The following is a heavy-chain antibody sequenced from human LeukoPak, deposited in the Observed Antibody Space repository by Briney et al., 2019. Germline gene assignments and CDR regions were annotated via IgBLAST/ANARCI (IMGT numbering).Heavy chain of an antibody. CDR3: AKTVVVITFRFDS. J-gene: IGHJ4*02. V-gene: IGHV3-23*01. CDR1: GFSFNNYV. Sequence: GGSLRLSCAASGFSFNNYVMSWVRQAPGKGLEWVSAISGDGARTYYADSVKGRFTISRDNSKNTLDLQMNSLRAEDKAIYYCAKTVVVITFRFDSWGQGSLVTVSS. D-gene: IGHD2-21*01. CDR2: ISGDGART.